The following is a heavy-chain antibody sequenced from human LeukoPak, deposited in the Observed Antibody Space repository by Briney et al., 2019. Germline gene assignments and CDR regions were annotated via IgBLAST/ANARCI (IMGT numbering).Heavy chain of an antibody. V-gene: IGHV4-59*08. Sequence: PSETLSLTPTVSRGSPTSYYWSSVSHPPRKGLEWVGYIYSSETANFTPSLASRITISVNTFNMQFTLKPRSVTAADTAVYYFARGGNYGDYDGYFDYWGQGTLVTVSS. CDR2: IYSSETA. D-gene: IGHD4-17*01. CDR3: ARGGNYGDYDGYFDY. J-gene: IGHJ4*02. CDR1: RGSPTSYY.